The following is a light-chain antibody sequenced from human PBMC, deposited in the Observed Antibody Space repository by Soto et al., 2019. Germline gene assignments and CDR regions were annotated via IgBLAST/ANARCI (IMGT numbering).Light chain of an antibody. CDR3: QQYGSSPQT. CDR1: QSVSSSY. V-gene: IGKV3-20*01. Sequence: EIVLAQSPGTLSLSPGERATLSCRASQSVSSSYLAWYQQKLGQAPRLLIYGASSRATGIPDRFSGSGSGTDFTLTTSRLEPEDFAVYYCQQYGSSPQTFGQGTKVEIK. CDR2: GAS. J-gene: IGKJ1*01.